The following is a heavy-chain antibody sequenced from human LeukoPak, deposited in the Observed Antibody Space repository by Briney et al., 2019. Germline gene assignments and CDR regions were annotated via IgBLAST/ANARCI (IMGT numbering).Heavy chain of an antibody. Sequence: GGSLRLSCAASGFTFSDYYMSWVRQAPGKGLEWVAVISYDGSNKYYADSVKGRFTISRDNSKNTLYLQMNSLRAEDTAVYFCAKDHARMATDAFDIWGQGTMATVSS. J-gene: IGHJ3*02. D-gene: IGHD5-12*01. CDR3: AKDHARMATDAFDI. CDR1: GFTFSDYY. V-gene: IGHV3-30*18. CDR2: ISYDGSNK.